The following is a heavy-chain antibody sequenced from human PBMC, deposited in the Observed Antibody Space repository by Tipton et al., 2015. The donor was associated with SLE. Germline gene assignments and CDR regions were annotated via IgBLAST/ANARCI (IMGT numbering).Heavy chain of an antibody. CDR1: GGSISSYY. Sequence: TLSLTCTVSGGSISSYYWSWIRQPAGKGLEWIGRIYTSGSTNYNPSLKSRVTISVDTSKNQFSLKLSSVTAADTAVYYCARAPHDYGDNEAFDIWGQGTMVTVSS. J-gene: IGHJ3*02. CDR2: IYTSGST. V-gene: IGHV4-4*07. D-gene: IGHD4-17*01. CDR3: ARAPHDYGDNEAFDI.